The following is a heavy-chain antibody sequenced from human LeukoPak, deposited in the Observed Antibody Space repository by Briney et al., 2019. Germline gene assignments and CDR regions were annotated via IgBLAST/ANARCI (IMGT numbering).Heavy chain of an antibody. Sequence: SETLSLTCTVSGGSISSSSYYWGWIRQPPGKGLEWIGSIYYSGSTYYNPSLKSRVTISVDTSKNQFSLKLSSVTAADTAVYYCAGCLYGSGSYQNDYWGQGTLVTVSS. CDR3: AGCLYGSGSYQNDY. CDR1: GGSISSSSYY. CDR2: IYYSGST. V-gene: IGHV4-39*01. D-gene: IGHD3-10*01. J-gene: IGHJ4*02.